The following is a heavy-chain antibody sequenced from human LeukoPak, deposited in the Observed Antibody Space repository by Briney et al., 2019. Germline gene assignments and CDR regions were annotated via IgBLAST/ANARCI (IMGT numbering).Heavy chain of an antibody. CDR3: TTVQQWLAQALGY. CDR2: IKKKSDGGTT. J-gene: IGHJ4*02. Sequence: TPGGSLRLSCAASGFTFSNAWMTWVRQAPGKGLEWVGHIKKKSDGGTTDYAAPVKGRFTISRDDSKDTLYLQLNSLKTEDTAVYYCTTVQQWLAQALGYWGQGTLVTVSS. D-gene: IGHD6-19*01. CDR1: GFTFSNAW. V-gene: IGHV3-15*01.